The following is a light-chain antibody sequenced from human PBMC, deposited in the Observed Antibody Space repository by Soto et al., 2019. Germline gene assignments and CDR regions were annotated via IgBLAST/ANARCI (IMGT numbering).Light chain of an antibody. CDR1: SSDVGAYNY. V-gene: IGLV2-14*01. CDR3: SSYAGDYMFV. Sequence: QSALTQPASVSGSPGQSITISCTGTSSDVGAYNYVSWYQQHPGKAPKLIIFEVSNRPSGVSNRFSGSKSGNTASLTISGLQAEDGADYFCSSYAGDYMFVFGTGTKLTVL. J-gene: IGLJ1*01. CDR2: EVS.